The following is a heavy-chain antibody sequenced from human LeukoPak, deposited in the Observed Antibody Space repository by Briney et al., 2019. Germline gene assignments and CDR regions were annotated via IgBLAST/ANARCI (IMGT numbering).Heavy chain of an antibody. CDR2: IRRDGDVI. J-gene: IGHJ6*04. D-gene: IGHD2-21*01. CDR1: GFTFSDFG. Sequence: QTGGSLRLSCEASGFTFSDFGMHWVRQAPGKGLERVAFIRRDGDVIYYADSVKGRFTTSRDDSRNMVYLQMNSLRVEDTAMYYCASNCGGDCYWGKGTTVTVSS. CDR3: ASNCGGDCY. V-gene: IGHV3-30*02.